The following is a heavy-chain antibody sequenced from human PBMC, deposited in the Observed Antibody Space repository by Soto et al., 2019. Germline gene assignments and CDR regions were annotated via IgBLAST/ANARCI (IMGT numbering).Heavy chain of an antibody. J-gene: IGHJ3*02. CDR2: INAGNGNT. V-gene: IGHV1-3*01. D-gene: IGHD3-16*01. CDR1: GYTFTSYA. Sequence: QVQLVQSGAEVQKPGASVKVSCKASGYTFTSYAIHWVRQAPGPRLEWMGWINAGNGNTQYSQKFQSRVTITRDTSAIIAYMEVSSLRSEDTVLYYCAREQSGEIMTMTDAFDIWGQGTMVTVSS. CDR3: AREQSGEIMTMTDAFDI.